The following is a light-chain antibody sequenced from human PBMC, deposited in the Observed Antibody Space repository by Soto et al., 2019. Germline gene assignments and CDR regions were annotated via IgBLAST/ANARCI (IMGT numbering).Light chain of an antibody. Sequence: DIHMTQSPSPLSASVGDRVTITCRASQSISSWLAWYQQKPGKAPKLLIYDASSLESGVPSRFSGSGSGTEFTLTISSLQPDDFATYYCQQYNSYSRTFGQGTKVDI. CDR1: QSISSW. V-gene: IGKV1-5*01. CDR3: QQYNSYSRT. CDR2: DAS. J-gene: IGKJ1*01.